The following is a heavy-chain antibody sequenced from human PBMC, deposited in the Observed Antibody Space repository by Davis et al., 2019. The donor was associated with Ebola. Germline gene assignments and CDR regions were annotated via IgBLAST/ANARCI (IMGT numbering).Heavy chain of an antibody. V-gene: IGHV1-18*01. Sequence: ASVKVSCKASGYTFTSYGISWVRQAPGQGLEWMGWISAYNGNTNYAQKLQGRVTMTTDTSTSTAYMELRSLRSDDTAVYYCARGDIVVVPAAIPRTNAFDIWGQGTMVTVSS. CDR3: ARGDIVVVPAAIPRTNAFDI. D-gene: IGHD2-2*01. CDR1: GYTFTSYG. CDR2: ISAYNGNT. J-gene: IGHJ3*02.